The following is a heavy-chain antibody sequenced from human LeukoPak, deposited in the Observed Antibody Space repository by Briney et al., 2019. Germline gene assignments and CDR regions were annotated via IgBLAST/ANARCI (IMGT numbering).Heavy chain of an antibody. D-gene: IGHD3-22*01. J-gene: IGHJ4*02. Sequence: PGGSLRLSCEASGFTFSSYSMNWVRQAPGKGLEWVSSISSSSSYIYYADSVKGRFTISRDNAKNSLYLQMNSLRAEDTAVYYCARGGSSGYYPDYWGQGTLVTVSS. CDR3: ARGGSSGYYPDY. V-gene: IGHV3-21*01. CDR1: GFTFSSYS. CDR2: ISSSSSYI.